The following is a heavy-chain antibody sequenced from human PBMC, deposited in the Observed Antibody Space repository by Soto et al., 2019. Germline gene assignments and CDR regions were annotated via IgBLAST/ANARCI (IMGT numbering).Heavy chain of an antibody. J-gene: IGHJ4*02. CDR1: GGSISSSSYY. D-gene: IGHD4-17*01. V-gene: IGHV4-39*01. CDR2: IYYSGST. CDR3: AVYESAVTRTFDY. Sequence: QLQLQESGPGLVKPSETLSLTCTVSGGSISSSSYYWGWIRQPPGKGLEWIGSIYYSGSTYYNPALKSRVTRSVDTSKNQFSLKQSSVTAADTAVYYCAVYESAVTRTFDYWGQGTLVTVSS.